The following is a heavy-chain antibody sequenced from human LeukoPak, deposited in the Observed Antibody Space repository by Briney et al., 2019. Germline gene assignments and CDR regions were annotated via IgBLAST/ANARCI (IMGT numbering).Heavy chain of an antibody. CDR2: IYYSGST. CDR3: ARDGYNNWFDP. CDR1: GGSISSYY. V-gene: IGHV4-59*01. D-gene: IGHD5-24*01. J-gene: IGHJ5*02. Sequence: SETLSLTCTVSGGSISSYYWSWIRRPPGKGLEWIGYIYYSGSTNYNPSLKSRVTISVDTSKNQFSLKLSSVTAADTAVYYCARDGYNNWFDPWGQGTLVTVSS.